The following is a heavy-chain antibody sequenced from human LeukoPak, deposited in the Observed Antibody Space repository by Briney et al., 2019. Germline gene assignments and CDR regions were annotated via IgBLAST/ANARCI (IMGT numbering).Heavy chain of an antibody. D-gene: IGHD3-10*01. J-gene: IGHJ5*02. V-gene: IGHV3-23*01. Sequence: GGSLRLSCAASGFTFSSYAMSWVRQAPGKGLEGVSAISGSGGSTYSADSVKGRFTISRDNSKTTLYLQMNSLRAEDTAVYYCAKDRGRVTEGWFDPWGQGTLVTVSS. CDR3: AKDRGRVTEGWFDP. CDR1: GFTFSSYA. CDR2: ISGSGGST.